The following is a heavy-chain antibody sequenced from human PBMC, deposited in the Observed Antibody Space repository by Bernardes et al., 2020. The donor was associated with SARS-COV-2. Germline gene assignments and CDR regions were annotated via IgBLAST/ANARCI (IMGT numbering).Heavy chain of an antibody. CDR3: ARVPGAVEDY. J-gene: IGHJ4*02. V-gene: IGHV4-38-2*01. Sequence: SETLSLTCAVSGYSISSGYYWGWIRQPPGKGLEWIGSIYHSGSTYYNPSLKSRVTISVDTSKNQFSLKLSSVTAADTAVYYCARVPGAVEDYWGQGTLVTVSS. CDR2: IYHSGST. CDR1: GYSISSGYY. D-gene: IGHD2-15*01.